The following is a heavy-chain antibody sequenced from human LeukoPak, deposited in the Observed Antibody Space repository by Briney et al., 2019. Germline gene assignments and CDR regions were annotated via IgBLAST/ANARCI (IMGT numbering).Heavy chain of an antibody. CDR1: GFTFSSYW. J-gene: IGHJ6*02. CDR3: ARGLIAAAGNGYYYNYGMDV. Sequence: GGSLRLSCAASGFTFSSYWMSWVRQAPGKGLEWVANIKQDGSEKYSVDSAKGRFTISRDNAKNSLYLQMNSLRAEDSAVYYCARGLIAAAGNGYYYNYGMDVWGQGTTVAVSS. V-gene: IGHV3-7*04. D-gene: IGHD6-13*01. CDR2: IKQDGSEK.